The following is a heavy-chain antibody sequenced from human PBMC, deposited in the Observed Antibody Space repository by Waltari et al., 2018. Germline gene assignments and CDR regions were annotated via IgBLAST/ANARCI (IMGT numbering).Heavy chain of an antibody. CDR2: INPDGSQK. D-gene: IGHD3-10*01. CDR1: GFTFNTYW. J-gene: IGHJ4*02. Sequence: EVQLVESGGGLVQPGGSLRLSCAASGFTFNTYWMKWIRQAPGKVREWVANINPDGSQKCYVDSVKVRFTVSRDNAQNSLYLQMNNLSAEDTAVYYCTTLARGESGDYWGQGTLVTVSS. CDR3: TTLARGESGDY. V-gene: IGHV3-7*01.